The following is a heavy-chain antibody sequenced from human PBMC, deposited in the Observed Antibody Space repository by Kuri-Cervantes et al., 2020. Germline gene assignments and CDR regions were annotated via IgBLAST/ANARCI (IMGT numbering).Heavy chain of an antibody. D-gene: IGHD2-15*01. CDR1: GGSISSGGYY. V-gene: IGHV4-39*01. Sequence: SETLSLTCTVSGGSISSGGYYWSWIRQPPGKGLEWIGSIYYSGSTYYNPSLKSRVTISVDTSKNQFSLKLSSVTAADTAVYYCARRAPGIVVVVAATRSYYFDYWGQGTLVTGSS. CDR3: ARRAPGIVVVVAATRSYYFDY. J-gene: IGHJ4*02. CDR2: IYYSGST.